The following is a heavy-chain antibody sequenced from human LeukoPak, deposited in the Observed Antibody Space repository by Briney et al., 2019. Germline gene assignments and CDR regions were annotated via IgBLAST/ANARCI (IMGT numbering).Heavy chain of an antibody. Sequence: SETLSLTCTVSGGSISSSSYYWGWLRQPPGTGLEWIGSIYYSGSTYYNPSLKSRVTISVDTSKNQFSLKVTSVTAEDTAVYYCASTGSSWYNWFDPWGQGALVTVSS. V-gene: IGHV4-39*07. CDR3: ASTGSSWYNWFDP. D-gene: IGHD6-13*01. J-gene: IGHJ5*02. CDR1: GGSISSSSYY. CDR2: IYYSGST.